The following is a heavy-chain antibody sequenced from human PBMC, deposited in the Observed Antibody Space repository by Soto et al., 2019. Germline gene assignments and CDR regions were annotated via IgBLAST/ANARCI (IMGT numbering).Heavy chain of an antibody. CDR1: GGSISNDDFY. CDR3: ARERPDGARLDP. Sequence: PSETLSLTCTVSGGSISNDDFYWSWIRQPPGKGLEWIGYIYYSGSTYYNPSLESRVTISVDTSKNQFSLKLSSVTAADTAVYYCARERPDGARLDPWGQGTLVTVSS. CDR2: IYYSGST. J-gene: IGHJ5*02. D-gene: IGHD6-6*01. V-gene: IGHV4-30-4*08.